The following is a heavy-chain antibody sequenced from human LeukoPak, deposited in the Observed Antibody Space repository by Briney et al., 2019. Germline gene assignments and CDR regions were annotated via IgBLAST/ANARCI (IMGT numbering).Heavy chain of an antibody. CDR2: ISSSSSYI. CDR3: AREMGYNWNDGLPYYFDY. J-gene: IGHJ4*02. CDR1: GFTFSTYA. D-gene: IGHD1-20*01. Sequence: GRSLRLSCAASGFTFSTYAMHWVRQAPGKGLEWVSSISSSSSYIYYADSVKGRFTISRDNAKNSLYLQMNSLRAEDTAVYYCAREMGYNWNDGLPYYFDYWGQGTLVTVSS. V-gene: IGHV3-21*01.